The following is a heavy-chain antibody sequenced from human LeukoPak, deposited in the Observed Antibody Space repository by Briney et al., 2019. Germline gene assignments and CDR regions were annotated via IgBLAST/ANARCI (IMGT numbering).Heavy chain of an antibody. J-gene: IGHJ4*02. D-gene: IGHD3-10*01. CDR1: GFTFSSYA. CDR2: ISGSGGST. CDR3: AKDYYGSGSYYLPFDY. V-gene: IGHV3-23*01. Sequence: SGGSLRLSCAASGFTFSSYAMSWVRQAPGKGLEWVSAISGSGGSTHYADSVKGRFTISRDNSKNTLYLQMNSLRAEDTAVYYCAKDYYGSGSYYLPFDYWGQGTLVTVSS.